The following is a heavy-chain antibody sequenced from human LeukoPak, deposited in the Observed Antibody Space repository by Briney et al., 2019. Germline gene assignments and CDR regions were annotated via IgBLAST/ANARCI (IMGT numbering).Heavy chain of an antibody. V-gene: IGHV4-59*01. CDR2: IYYSGST. D-gene: IGHD6-19*01. CDR1: GGSISSYY. CDR3: AREYSSGWHYFDY. Sequence: PSETLSLTCTVSGGSISSYYWSWIRQPPGKGLEWIGYIYYSGSTNYNPSLKSRVTISVDTSKNQFSLKLSSVTAADTAVYYCAREYSSGWHYFDYRGQGTLVTVSS. J-gene: IGHJ4*02.